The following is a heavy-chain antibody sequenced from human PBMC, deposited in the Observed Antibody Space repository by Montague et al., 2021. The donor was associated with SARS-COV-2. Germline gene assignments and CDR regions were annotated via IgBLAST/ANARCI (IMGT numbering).Heavy chain of an antibody. V-gene: IGHV4-39*01. CDR1: GGSISSSSYY. J-gene: IGHJ3*02. D-gene: IGHD3-22*01. CDR2: IYYSGST. CDR3: ARFPTSYYYDSKAAPATPDAFDI. Sequence: SETLSLTCTVSGGSISSSSYYWGWIRQPPGKGLEWIGSIYYSGSTHYNPSLKSRVTISVDTSKNQFSLKLSSVTVADTAVYYCARFPTSYYYDSKAAPATPDAFDIWGQGTMVTVSS.